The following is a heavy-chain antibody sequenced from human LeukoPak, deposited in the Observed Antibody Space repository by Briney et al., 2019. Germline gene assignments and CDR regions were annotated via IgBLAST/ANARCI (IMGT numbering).Heavy chain of an antibody. D-gene: IGHD3-3*01. CDR1: GYTFSSHA. J-gene: IGHJ4*02. CDR3: ARLWSGWPRIYFDY. CDR2: IKTNTGNP. Sequence: GASVKVSCKASGYTFSSHAMNWVRQAPGQGLEWMGWIKTNTGNPTYAQGFTGRFAFSLDTSVSTAYLQISSLKAEDTAVYYCARLWSGWPRIYFDYWGQGTLVTVSS. V-gene: IGHV7-4-1*02.